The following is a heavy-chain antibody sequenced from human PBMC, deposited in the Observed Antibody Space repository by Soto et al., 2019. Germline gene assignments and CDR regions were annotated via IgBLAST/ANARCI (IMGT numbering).Heavy chain of an antibody. CDR2: IDPSDSQT. CDR3: ARQIYDSDTGPNFQYYFDS. D-gene: IGHD3-22*01. J-gene: IGHJ4*02. Sequence: GESLKISCKGSGYSFAGYWITWVRQKPGKGLEWMGRIDPSDSQTYYSSSFRGHVTISVNKSITTVFLQWSSLRASDTAMYYCARQIYDSDTGPNFQYYFDSWGQGTPVTVSS. CDR1: GYSFAGYW. V-gene: IGHV5-10-1*01.